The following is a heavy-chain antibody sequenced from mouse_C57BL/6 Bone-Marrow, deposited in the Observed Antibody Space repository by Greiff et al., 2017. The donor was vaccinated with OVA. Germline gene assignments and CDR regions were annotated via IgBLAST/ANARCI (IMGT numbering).Heavy chain of an antibody. CDR1: GFTFSDFY. CDR2: SRNKANDYTT. D-gene: IGHD1-1*01. V-gene: IGHV7-1*01. CDR3: ARGAEGYYYGSSTRWYFDV. J-gene: IGHJ1*03. Sequence: EVQLVESGGGLVQSGRSLRLSCATSGFTFSDFYMEWVRQAPGKGLAWIAASRNKANDYTTEYSASVKGRFIVSRDTSQSILYLQMKALRAENTAIYNCARGAEGYYYGSSTRWYFDVWGTGTTVTVSS.